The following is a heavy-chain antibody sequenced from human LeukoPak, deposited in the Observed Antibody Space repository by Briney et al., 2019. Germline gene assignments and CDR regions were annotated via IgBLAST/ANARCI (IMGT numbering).Heavy chain of an antibody. CDR2: ISAYNGNT. CDR3: ARTRPSWVPDY. J-gene: IGHJ4*02. V-gene: IGHV1-18*01. Sequence: ASVKVSCKASGYSFTSYGISWVRQAPGQGLEWMGWISAYNGNTNCAQKLQGRVTMTTDTSTGTAYMELRSLRSDDTAVYYCARTRPSWVPDYWGQGTLVTVSS. CDR1: GYSFTSYG. D-gene: IGHD6-6*01.